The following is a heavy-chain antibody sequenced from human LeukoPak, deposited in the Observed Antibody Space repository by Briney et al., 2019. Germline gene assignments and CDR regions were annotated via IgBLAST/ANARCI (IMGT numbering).Heavy chain of an antibody. V-gene: IGHV4-61*02. J-gene: IGHJ4*02. D-gene: IGHD1-26*01. CDR1: GGSISSGSYY. Sequence: PSQTLSLTCTVSGGSISSGSYYWSWIRQPAGKGLEWIGRIYTSGSTNYNPSLKSRVTISVDTSKNQFSLKLSSVTAADTAVYYCARVRGGSYGRGPPYSDYWGQGTLVTVSS. CDR2: IYTSGST. CDR3: ARVRGGSYGRGPPYSDY.